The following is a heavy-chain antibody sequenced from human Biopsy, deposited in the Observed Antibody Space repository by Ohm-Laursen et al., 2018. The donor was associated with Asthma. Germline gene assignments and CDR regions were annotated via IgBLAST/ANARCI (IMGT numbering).Heavy chain of an antibody. CDR3: VRDGTDDAFDI. CDR1: GFSSSNFA. Sequence: SLRLSCAASGFSSSNFAIHWVRQAPGKGLEWVGVISKDASTQDYADSVKGRFTMARDNSKNTLDLQMNSLREEDTAVYYCVRDGTDDAFDIWGQGAVVSVSS. V-gene: IGHV3-30*01. J-gene: IGHJ3*02. CDR2: ISKDASTQ. D-gene: IGHD1-1*01.